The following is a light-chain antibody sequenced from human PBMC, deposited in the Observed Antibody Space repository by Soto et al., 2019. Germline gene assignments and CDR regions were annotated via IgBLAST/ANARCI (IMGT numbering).Light chain of an antibody. CDR1: QSISSY. CDR3: QQRKT. J-gene: IGKJ1*01. V-gene: IGKV1-39*01. Sequence: DIQMTQSPSSLSASVGDRVTITCRASQSISSYLNWYQQKPGKAPKLLIYAASSLQSGAPSRFSDNRSGTDFTLTISSLQPEDFATYYCQQRKTFGQGTKVEIK. CDR2: AAS.